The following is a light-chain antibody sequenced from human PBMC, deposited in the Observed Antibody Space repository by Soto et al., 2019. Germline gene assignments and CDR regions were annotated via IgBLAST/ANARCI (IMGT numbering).Light chain of an antibody. CDR2: SDN. J-gene: IGLJ1*01. CDR1: SSNIGSNS. CDR3: ATWDDTLNARV. Sequence: QSVLTQPASASGTPGQWVTISCSGSSSNIGSNSVNWYHQVAGTAPKLLIHSDNHRPSAVADRFSGSKSGTTASLAISGLQSGDEADYYCATWDDTLNARVFGRGTKVTVL. V-gene: IGLV1-44*01.